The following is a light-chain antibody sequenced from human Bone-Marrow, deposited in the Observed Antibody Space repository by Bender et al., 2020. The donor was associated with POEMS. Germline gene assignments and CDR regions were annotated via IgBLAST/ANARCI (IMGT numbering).Light chain of an antibody. V-gene: IGLV3-1*01. J-gene: IGLJ2*01. CDR1: KLENQY. CDR3: QAWDSSTSVV. Sequence: SYELTQPPSVSVSPGQTASISCSGDKLENQYACWYQQKPGQSPVVVIYQDKKRPSGIPERFSGSNSGNTATLTISGTQAVDEADYYCQAWDSSTSVVFGGGTRLTV. CDR2: QDK.